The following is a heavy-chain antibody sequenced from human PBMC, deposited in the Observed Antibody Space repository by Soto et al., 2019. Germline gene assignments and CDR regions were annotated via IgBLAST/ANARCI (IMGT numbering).Heavy chain of an antibody. CDR1: GHSMSNTDYF. CDR3: ARNMAY. D-gene: IGHD3-10*01. CDR2: MYDSGST. V-gene: IGHV4-61*05. J-gene: IGHJ4*02. Sequence: SETLSLTCTVSGHSMSNTDYFWGWIRQTPWSDLQWIGYMYDSGSTRYNPSLSSRVTISVDTSKNQFSLKLRSVTAADTAVYYCARNMAYWGQGTLVTVSS.